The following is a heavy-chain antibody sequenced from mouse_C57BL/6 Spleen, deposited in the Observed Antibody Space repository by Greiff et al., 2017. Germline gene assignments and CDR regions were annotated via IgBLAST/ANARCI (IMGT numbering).Heavy chain of an antibody. D-gene: IGHD2-3*01. J-gene: IGHJ3*01. CDR1: GYTFTSYW. V-gene: IGHV1-50*01. Sequence: QVQLQQPGAELVKPGASVKLSCKASGYTFTSYWMQWVKQRPGQGLEWIGEIDPSDSYTNYNQKFKGKATLTVDTSSSTAYMQLSSLTSEDSAVYYCARSGDGYYRGFAYWGQGTLVTVSA. CDR2: IDPSDSYT. CDR3: ARSGDGYYRGFAY.